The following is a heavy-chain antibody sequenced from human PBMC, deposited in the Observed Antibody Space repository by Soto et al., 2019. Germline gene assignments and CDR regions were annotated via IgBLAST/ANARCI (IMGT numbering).Heavy chain of an antibody. V-gene: IGHV4-30-2*01. CDR2: IYHSGGT. J-gene: IGHJ5*02. D-gene: IGHD2-15*01. Sequence: SETLSLTCAVSGGSISSGGYSWSWIRQPPGKGLEWIGYIYHSGGTNYNPSLKSRVTISVDTSKNQFSLKLSSVTAADTAVYYCACVPGGVLYFNRFYLWGQGTLVPVSS. CDR3: ACVPGGVLYFNRFYL. CDR1: GGSISSGGYS.